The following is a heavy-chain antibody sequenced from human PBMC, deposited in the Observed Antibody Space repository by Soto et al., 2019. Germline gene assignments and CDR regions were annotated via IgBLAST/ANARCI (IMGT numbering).Heavy chain of an antibody. V-gene: IGHV1-18*01. J-gene: IGHJ6*02. CDR2: ISAYNGNT. CDR3: ARDLLLDIVVVPAAGNYMDV. Sequence: GASVKVSCKASGYTFTIYGISCVLQSPLQWLDGMGCISAYNGNTNYAQKLQGRVTMTTDTSTSTAYMELRSLRSDDTAVYYCARDLLLDIVVVPAAGNYMDVWGQGTTVTVSS. D-gene: IGHD2-2*01. CDR1: GYTFTIYG.